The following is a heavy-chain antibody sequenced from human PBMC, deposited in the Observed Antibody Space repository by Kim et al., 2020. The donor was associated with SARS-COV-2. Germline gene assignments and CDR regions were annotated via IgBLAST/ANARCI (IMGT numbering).Heavy chain of an antibody. CDR2: IRWNSSSM. CDR3: AKDEFGETYRDAFDI. Sequence: GGSLRLSCAASGFTFDDFAMHWVRQAPGKGLEWVSGIRWNSSSMGYADSVEGRFTISRDSAKNSVYLQMNSLRAEDTALYYCAKDEFGETYRDAFDIWGQGTMVTVSS. V-gene: IGHV3-9*01. CDR1: GFTFDDFA. J-gene: IGHJ3*02. D-gene: IGHD4-17*01.